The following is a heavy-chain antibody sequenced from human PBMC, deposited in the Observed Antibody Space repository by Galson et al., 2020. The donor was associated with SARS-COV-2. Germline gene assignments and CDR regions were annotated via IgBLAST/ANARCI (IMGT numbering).Heavy chain of an antibody. Sequence: SGPTLVKPTQTLTLTCTLSGFSLSTSGMCVSWIRQPPGKALEWLALIDWDDDKYYSTSLKTRLTISKDTSKNQVVLTMTNMDPVDTATYYCARIPVEMATIGYYYYCGMDVWGQGSTVTVSS. CDR1: GFSLSTSGMC. J-gene: IGHJ6*02. CDR2: IDWDDDK. V-gene: IGHV2-70*01. D-gene: IGHD5-12*01. CDR3: ARIPVEMATIGYYYYCGMDV.